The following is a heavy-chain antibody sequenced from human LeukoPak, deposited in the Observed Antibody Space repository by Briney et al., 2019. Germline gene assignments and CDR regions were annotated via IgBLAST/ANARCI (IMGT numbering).Heavy chain of an antibody. CDR1: GGSISSGGYY. Sequence: SETLSLTCTVSGGSISSGGYYWSWIRQPPGKGLEWIGEIYHSGSTNYNPSLKSRVTITVDKSKNQFSLKLSSVTAADTAVYYCAGGETGTTYDAFDIWGQGTMVTVSS. J-gene: IGHJ3*02. D-gene: IGHD1-7*01. V-gene: IGHV4-39*07. CDR3: AGGETGTTYDAFDI. CDR2: IYHSGST.